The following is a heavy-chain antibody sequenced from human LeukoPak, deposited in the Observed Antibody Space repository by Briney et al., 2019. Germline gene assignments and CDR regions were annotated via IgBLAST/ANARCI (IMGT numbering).Heavy chain of an antibody. D-gene: IGHD5-24*01. J-gene: IGHJ4*02. CDR1: GFTFGSYG. CDR2: IRYDGSNK. V-gene: IGHV3-30*02. Sequence: GGSLRLSCAASGFTFGSYGMHWVRQAPGKGLEWVAFIRYDGSNKYYADSVKGRFTISRDNSKNTLYLQMNSLRAEDTAVYYCAKGLEMATTLDYWGQGTLVTVSS. CDR3: AKGLEMATTLDY.